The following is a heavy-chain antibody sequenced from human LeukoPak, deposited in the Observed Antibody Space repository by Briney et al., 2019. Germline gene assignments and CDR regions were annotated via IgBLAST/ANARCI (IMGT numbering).Heavy chain of an antibody. Sequence: GGSLRLSCAASGFTFSSYDMHWVRQATGKGLEWVSAIGTAGDTYYPGSVKGRFTISRENAKSSLYLQMNSLRAGDTALYYCAKDSSVPYGITEWGQGTLVTVSS. J-gene: IGHJ4*02. D-gene: IGHD4-17*01. CDR3: AKDSSVPYGITE. CDR2: IGTAGDT. V-gene: IGHV3-13*04. CDR1: GFTFSSYD.